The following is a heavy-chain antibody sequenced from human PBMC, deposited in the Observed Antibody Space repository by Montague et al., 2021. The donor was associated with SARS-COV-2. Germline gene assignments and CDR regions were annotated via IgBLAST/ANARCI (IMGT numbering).Heavy chain of an antibody. CDR1: GVSISSSDW. J-gene: IGHJ4*02. CDR3: ARGWNYDY. Sequence: SETLSLTCSVSGVSISSSDWWSCVLQPPPRGVLWFGGINHYSRTNYNPSLKSRVTISVVESTNQFSLKLSALTAAATAVYYCARGWNYDYWGQGTLVTVSS. CDR2: INHYSRT. V-gene: IGHV4-4*02. D-gene: IGHD1-7*01.